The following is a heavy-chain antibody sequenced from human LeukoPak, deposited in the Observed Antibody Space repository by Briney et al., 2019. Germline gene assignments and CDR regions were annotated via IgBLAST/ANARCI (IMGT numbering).Heavy chain of an antibody. D-gene: IGHD7-27*01. V-gene: IGHV1-69-2*01. J-gene: IGHJ4*02. CDR1: GYTFTDYY. CDR3: ATVGRWGSRVDY. Sequence: ASVKISCKVSGYTFTDYYMHWVHQAPGKGLEWMGLVDPEDGETIYAEKFQGRVTITADTSTDTAYMELSSLRSEDTAVYYCATVGRWGSRVDYWGQGTLVTVSS. CDR2: VDPEDGET.